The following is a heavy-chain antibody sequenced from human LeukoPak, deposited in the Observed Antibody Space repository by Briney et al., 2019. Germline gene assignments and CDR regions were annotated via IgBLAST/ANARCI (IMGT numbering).Heavy chain of an antibody. D-gene: IGHD3-10*01. CDR2: IYYSGST. V-gene: IGHV4-61*01. Sequence: SETLSLTCTVSGGSVSSGSYYWSWIRQPPGKGLEWIGYIYYSGSTNYNPSLKSRVTISVDTSKNQFSLKLSSVTAADTAVYYCARTNFSMVRGGTGWFDPWGQGTLVTVSS. J-gene: IGHJ5*02. CDR3: ARTNFSMVRGGTGWFDP. CDR1: GGSVSSGSYY.